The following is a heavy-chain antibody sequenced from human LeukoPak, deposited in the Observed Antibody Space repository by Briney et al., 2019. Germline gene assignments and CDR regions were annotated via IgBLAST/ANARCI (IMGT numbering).Heavy chain of an antibody. CDR1: GGSFSGYY. Sequence: PSETLSLTCAVYGGSFSGYYSSWIRQPQGKGLGWVWEINHIVRHNYNPSLKGRATISVAPSKNQFSLKLSAVDAADTAVYYCARSMGRGGYDFNFDYWGQGTLVTVSS. CDR3: ARSMGRGGYDFNFDY. D-gene: IGHD5-12*01. J-gene: IGHJ4*02. CDR2: INHIVRH. V-gene: IGHV4-34*01.